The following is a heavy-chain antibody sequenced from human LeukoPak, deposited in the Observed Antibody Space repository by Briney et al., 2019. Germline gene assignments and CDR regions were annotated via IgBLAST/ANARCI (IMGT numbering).Heavy chain of an antibody. CDR2: INSDGSST. J-gene: IGHJ6*02. CDR1: GFTFSSYW. Sequence: GGSLRLSCAASGFTFSSYWMHWVRQAPGKGLVWVSRINSDGSSTGYADSVKGRFTISRDNAKNTLYLQMNSLRAEDTAVYYCARRGATSSNYYGMDVWGQGATVTVSS. D-gene: IGHD1-26*01. V-gene: IGHV3-74*01. CDR3: ARRGATSSNYYGMDV.